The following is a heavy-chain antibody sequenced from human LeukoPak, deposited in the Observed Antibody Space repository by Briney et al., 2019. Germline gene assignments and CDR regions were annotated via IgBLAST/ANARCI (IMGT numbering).Heavy chain of an antibody. D-gene: IGHD5-18*01. J-gene: IGHJ4*02. CDR3: AKEKSVGYSYGELDY. V-gene: IGHV3-23*01. CDR1: GFTVSSNY. Sequence: PGGSLRLSCAASGFTVSSNYMSWVRQAPGKGLEWVSAISGSGGSTYYADSVKGRFTISRDNSKNTLYLQMNSLRAEDTAVYYCAKEKSVGYSYGELDYWGQGTLVTVSS. CDR2: ISGSGGST.